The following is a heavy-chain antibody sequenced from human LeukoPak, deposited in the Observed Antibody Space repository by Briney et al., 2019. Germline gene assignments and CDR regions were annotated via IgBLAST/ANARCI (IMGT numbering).Heavy chain of an antibody. D-gene: IGHD1-1*01. Sequence: TGGSLRLSCAASGFTFSSYTMHWIRQAPGKGLEWVSSISGSNSYIFYADSVKGRFTVSRDNAKDSLYLQMNSLRAEDTAVYYCARALTTLTYEGYWGQGSLVTVSS. CDR2: ISGSNSYI. CDR3: ARALTTLTYEGY. V-gene: IGHV3-21*01. CDR1: GFTFSSYT. J-gene: IGHJ4*02.